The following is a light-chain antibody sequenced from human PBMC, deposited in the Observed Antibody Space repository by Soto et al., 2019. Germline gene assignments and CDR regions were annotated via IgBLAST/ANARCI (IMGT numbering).Light chain of an antibody. Sequence: QAVVTQPPSASGTPGQRVTMSCSGSRPNIGSNTVNWYQQLPGTAPKVLISNNDQRPSGVPDRFSGSKSGTSASLAISGLQSEDEADYYCAAWDDSLKVVVFGGGTKVTVL. V-gene: IGLV1-44*01. CDR3: AAWDDSLKVVV. CDR1: RPNIGSNT. J-gene: IGLJ2*01. CDR2: NND.